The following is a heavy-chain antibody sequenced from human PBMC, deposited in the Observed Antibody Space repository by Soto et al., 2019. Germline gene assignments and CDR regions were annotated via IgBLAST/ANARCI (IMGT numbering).Heavy chain of an antibody. V-gene: IGHV4-31*03. J-gene: IGHJ6*02. CDR2: IYNSGTI. Sequence: QVQLQESGPGLVKPSQTLSLTCTVSVDSISSGNYYWNWIRQHPGKGLEWIGYIYNSGTIRYNPSLSLKSRVSISGDTSKNQFSLNLISVTAADTAVYYCARDRGFGMDVWGQGTTVTVSS. CDR1: VDSISSGNYY. CDR3: ARDRGFGMDV.